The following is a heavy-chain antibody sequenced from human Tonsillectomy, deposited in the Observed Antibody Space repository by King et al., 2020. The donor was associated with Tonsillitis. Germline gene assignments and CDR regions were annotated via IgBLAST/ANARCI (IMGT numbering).Heavy chain of an antibody. CDR3: AKFPRDYYESRGYDLPTNMAY. D-gene: IGHD3-22*01. J-gene: IGHJ4*02. V-gene: IGHV3-7*01. CDR2: INQDGSEK. CDR1: GFTINTYW. Sequence: EVQLVESGGGLVQPGGSLRLSCAVSGFTINTYWMTWVRQAPGKGLQWVANINQDGSEKLYVDSVKGRFTISRDDAKNSLSLQMNSLSAEDTAVYYCAKFPRDYYESRGYDLPTNMAYWGQGTLVTVSS.